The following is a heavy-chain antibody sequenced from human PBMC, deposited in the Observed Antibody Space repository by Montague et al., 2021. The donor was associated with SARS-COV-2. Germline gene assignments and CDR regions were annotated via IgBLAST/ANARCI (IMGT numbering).Heavy chain of an antibody. CDR3: AHTIGSSVAYFRY. CDR1: GFSLTTSGVG. Sequence: PALVKPTQTLTLTCTFSGFSLTTSGVGVAWIRQPPGKALEWLALIYWDEDEHYNPALQSRLTITEDTSRNQVVLTMANVDPVDTGTYYCAHTIGSSVAYFRYWGQGSLVTVSS. J-gene: IGHJ1*01. CDR2: IYWDEDE. D-gene: IGHD1-26*01. V-gene: IGHV2-5*02.